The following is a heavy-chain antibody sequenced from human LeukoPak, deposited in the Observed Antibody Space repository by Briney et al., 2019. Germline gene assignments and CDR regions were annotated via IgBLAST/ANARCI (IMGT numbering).Heavy chain of an antibody. Sequence: GGSLRLSCAASGFTFSDYYMSWIRQAPGKVLEWVSYISSSGSTIYYADSVKGRFTISRDNAKNSLYLQMNSLRAEDTAVYYCARDPDGGLWFGEGDAFDIWGQGTMVTVSS. CDR3: ARDPDGGLWFGEGDAFDI. V-gene: IGHV3-11*01. D-gene: IGHD3-10*01. CDR2: ISSSGSTI. J-gene: IGHJ3*02. CDR1: GFTFSDYY.